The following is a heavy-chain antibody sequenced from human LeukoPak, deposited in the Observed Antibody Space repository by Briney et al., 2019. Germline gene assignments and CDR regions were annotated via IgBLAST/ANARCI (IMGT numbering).Heavy chain of an antibody. Sequence: PSETLSLTCTVSGGSISSYYWSWIRQPPGKGLEWIGYIYYGGSTNYNPSLKSRVTISVDTSKNQFSLKLSSVTAADTAVYYCARDSGSYSLLDYWGQGTLVTVSS. CDR3: ARDSGSYSLLDY. CDR1: GGSISSYY. D-gene: IGHD1-26*01. CDR2: IYYGGST. V-gene: IGHV4-59*01. J-gene: IGHJ4*02.